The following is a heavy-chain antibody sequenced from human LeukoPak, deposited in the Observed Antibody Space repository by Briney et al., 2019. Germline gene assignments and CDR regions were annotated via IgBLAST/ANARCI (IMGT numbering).Heavy chain of an antibody. CDR3: ARDRSNYFDY. V-gene: IGHV3-43*02. Sequence: GGSLRLSCAASGFTFDDYAMHWVRQAPGKGLEWVSLISGDSGSTFYADSVKGRFTISRDNSKNTLYLQMNSLRAEDTAVYYCARDRSNYFDYWGQGALVTVSS. J-gene: IGHJ4*02. CDR2: ISGDSGST. CDR1: GFTFDDYA.